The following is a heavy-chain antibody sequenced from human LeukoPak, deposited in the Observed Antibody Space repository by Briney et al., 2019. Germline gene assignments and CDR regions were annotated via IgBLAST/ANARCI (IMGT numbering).Heavy chain of an antibody. CDR3: ARDSSGWYVDY. CDR1: GGSFSGYY. V-gene: IGHV4-34*01. D-gene: IGHD6-19*01. CDR2: INHSGST. Sequence: SETLSLTCVVYGGSFSGYYWSWIRQPPGKGLEWIGEINHSGSTNYNPSLKGRVTISVDTSKNQFSLKLSSVTAADTAVYYCARDSSGWYVDYWGQGTLVTVSS. J-gene: IGHJ4*02.